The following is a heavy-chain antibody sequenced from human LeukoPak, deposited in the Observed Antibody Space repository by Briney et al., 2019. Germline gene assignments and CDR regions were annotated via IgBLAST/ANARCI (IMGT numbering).Heavy chain of an antibody. V-gene: IGHV3-73*01. D-gene: IGHD4-17*01. CDR2: IRSKANSYAT. J-gene: IGHJ6*03. CDR3: TRQTGDGDYVNYYYYYYMDV. Sequence: GGSLRLSCAASGFTFSGSAMHWVRQASGKGLEWVGRIRSKANSYATAYAASVKGRFTISRDDSKNTAYLQMNSLKTEDTAVYYCTRQTGDGDYVNYYYYYYMDVWGKGTTVTVS. CDR1: GFTFSGSA.